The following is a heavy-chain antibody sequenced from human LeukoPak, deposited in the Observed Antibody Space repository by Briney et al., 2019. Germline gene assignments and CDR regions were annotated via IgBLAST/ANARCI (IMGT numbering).Heavy chain of an antibody. V-gene: IGHV4-31*03. CDR2: IYYSGST. Sequence: SETLSLTCTVSGGSISSGGYYWSWIRQHPGKGLEWIGYIYYSGSTYYNPSLKSRVTISVDTSKNQFSLKLSSVTAADTAMYYCATSTTVTTAWFDPWGQGTLVTVSS. D-gene: IGHD4-17*01. CDR3: ATSTTVTTAWFDP. CDR1: GGSISSGGYY. J-gene: IGHJ5*02.